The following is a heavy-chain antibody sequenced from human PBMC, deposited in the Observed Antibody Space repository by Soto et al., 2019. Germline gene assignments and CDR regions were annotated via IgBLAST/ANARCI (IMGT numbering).Heavy chain of an antibody. CDR3: AHTLRFLEWLGYYYYGMDV. D-gene: IGHD3-3*01. J-gene: IGHJ6*02. CDR1: GFSLSTSGVG. V-gene: IGHV2-5*02. CDR2: IYWDDDK. Sequence: QITLKESGPPLVKPTQTLTLTCTFSGFSLSTSGVGVGWIRQPPGKALEWLALIYWDDDKRYSPSLKSRLTITKDTSKNQVVLTMTNMDPVDTATYYCAHTLRFLEWLGYYYYGMDVWGQGTTVTVSS.